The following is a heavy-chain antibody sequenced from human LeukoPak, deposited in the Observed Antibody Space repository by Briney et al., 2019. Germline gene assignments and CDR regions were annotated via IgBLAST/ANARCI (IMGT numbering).Heavy chain of an antibody. J-gene: IGHJ4*02. Sequence: GGSLRLSCAASGFTFSSYAMSWVRQAPGKGLEWVSAISGSGGSTYYADSVKGRFTISRDNSKNTLYLQMNSLRAEDTAVYYCAKRRDYYDSSGYSVLFDYWGQGTLVTVSS. D-gene: IGHD3-22*01. CDR1: GFTFSSYA. V-gene: IGHV3-23*01. CDR3: AKRRDYYDSSGYSVLFDY. CDR2: ISGSGGST.